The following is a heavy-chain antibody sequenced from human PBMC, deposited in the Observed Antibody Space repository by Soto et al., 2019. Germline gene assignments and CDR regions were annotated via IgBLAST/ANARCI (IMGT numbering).Heavy chain of an antibody. V-gene: IGHV3-30-3*01. J-gene: IGHJ4*02. D-gene: IGHD6-19*01. CDR3: ARPYSSGWYGDLDY. CDR1: GFTFSSYA. CDR2: ISYDGSNK. Sequence: QVQLVESGGGVVQPGRSLRLSCTASGFTFSSYAMHWVGQAPGKGLEWVAVISYDGSNKYYADSVKGRFTISRDNSKNTMYLQMNSLRVEDTAVYYCARPYSSGWYGDLDYWGQGTLVTVSS.